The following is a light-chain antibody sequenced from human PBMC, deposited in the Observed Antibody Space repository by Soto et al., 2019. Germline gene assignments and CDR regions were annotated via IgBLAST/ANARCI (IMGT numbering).Light chain of an antibody. CDR1: QSLVYSDGNTY. Sequence: DVLMTQSPLSLPVTLGQPASISCRSSQSLVYSDGNTYLNWFQQRPGQSPRRLIYKVSNRDSVVPDRCSGSGSGTDFTLKISRVEAEDVGVNYCMQGTQLPRGTFGQGTRLEIK. V-gene: IGKV2-30*01. CDR3: MQGTQLPRGT. J-gene: IGKJ5*01. CDR2: KVS.